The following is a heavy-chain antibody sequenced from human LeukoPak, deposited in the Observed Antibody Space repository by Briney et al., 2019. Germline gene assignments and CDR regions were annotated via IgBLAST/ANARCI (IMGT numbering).Heavy chain of an antibody. D-gene: IGHD2-2*01. V-gene: IGHV3-11*01. CDR1: GFTFSDYF. J-gene: IGHJ4*02. CDR3: ARDGDCSSTSCYPYYYFDY. CDR2: ISSRSAAI. Sequence: GGSLRLSCAASGFTFSDYFMSWIRQAPGKGLEWIAYISSRSAAIYYADSVRGRFTISRDNAKSSLSLQMNSLRAEDTAVYYCARDGDCSSTSCYPYYYFDYWGQGTLVTVSS.